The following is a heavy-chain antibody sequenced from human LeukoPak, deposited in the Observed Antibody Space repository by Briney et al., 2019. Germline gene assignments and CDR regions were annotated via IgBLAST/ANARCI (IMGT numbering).Heavy chain of an antibody. CDR2: IIPIFGTA. J-gene: IGHJ6*02. D-gene: IGHD6-13*01. CDR3: ARDGASSSWYNFVAAGFSSEQVYYYYYGMDV. Sequence: SVKVSCTASGGTFSSYAISWVRQAPGQGLEWMGGIIPIFGTANYAQKFQGRVTITADESTSTAYMELSSLRSEDTAVYYCARDGASSSWYNFVAAGFSSEQVYYYYYGMDVWGQGTTVTVSS. V-gene: IGHV1-69*01. CDR1: GGTFSSYA.